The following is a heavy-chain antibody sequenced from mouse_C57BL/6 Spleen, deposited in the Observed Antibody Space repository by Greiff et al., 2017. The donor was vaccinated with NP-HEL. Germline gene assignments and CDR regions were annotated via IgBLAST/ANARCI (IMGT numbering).Heavy chain of an antibody. CDR3: ARSDSSGLYYFDY. J-gene: IGHJ2*01. Sequence: VQLQQPGAELVRPGSSVKLSCKASGYTFTSYWMPWVKQRPIQGLDWIGNLDPSDSDTPYPQKFKDTATLTVDKSSSTAYMQLSSLTSEDSAVYYCARSDSSGLYYFDYWGQGTTLTVSS. CDR1: GYTFTSYW. V-gene: IGHV1-52*01. D-gene: IGHD3-2*02. CDR2: LDPSDSDT.